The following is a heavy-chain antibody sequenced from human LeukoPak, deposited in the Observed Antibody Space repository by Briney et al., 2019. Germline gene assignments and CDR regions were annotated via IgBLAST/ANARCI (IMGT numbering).Heavy chain of an antibody. CDR3: ARESRYYDSSGYYYGFDY. D-gene: IGHD3-22*01. J-gene: IGHJ4*02. Sequence: PSETLSLTCTASGGSISSYYWSWIRQPPGKGLEWIGYIYYSGSTSYNPSLKSRVTISVDTSKNQFSLKLSSVTAADTAVYYCARESRYYDSSGYYYGFDYWGQGTLVTVSS. V-gene: IGHV4-59*01. CDR2: IYYSGST. CDR1: GGSISSYY.